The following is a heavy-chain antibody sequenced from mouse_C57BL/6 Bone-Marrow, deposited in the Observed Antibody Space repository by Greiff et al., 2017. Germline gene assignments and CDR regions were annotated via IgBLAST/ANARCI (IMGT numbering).Heavy chain of an antibody. D-gene: IGHD1-1*01. J-gene: IGHJ4*01. CDR2: INPSSGYT. CDR1: GYTFTSYW. V-gene: IGHV1-7*01. Sequence: QVQLKESGAELAKPGASVKLSCKASGYTFTSYWMHWVKQRPGQGLEWIGYINPSSGYTKYNQKFKDKATLTADKSSSTAYMQLSSLTYEDSAVYYCARSAYYGSSYGIYYAMDYWGQGTSVTVSS. CDR3: ARSAYYGSSYGIYYAMDY.